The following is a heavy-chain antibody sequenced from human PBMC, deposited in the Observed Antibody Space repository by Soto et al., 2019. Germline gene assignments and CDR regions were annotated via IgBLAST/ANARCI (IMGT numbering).Heavy chain of an antibody. J-gene: IGHJ4*02. CDR1: GGTFSSYA. Sequence: SVKVSCKASGGTFSSYAISWVRQAPGQGLEWMGGIIPIFGTANYAQKFQGRVTITADKSTSTAYMELSSLRSEDTAVYYCARNGGYCSGGSCPTHFDYWGQGTLVTVSS. CDR2: IIPIFGTA. V-gene: IGHV1-69*06. D-gene: IGHD2-15*01. CDR3: ARNGGYCSGGSCPTHFDY.